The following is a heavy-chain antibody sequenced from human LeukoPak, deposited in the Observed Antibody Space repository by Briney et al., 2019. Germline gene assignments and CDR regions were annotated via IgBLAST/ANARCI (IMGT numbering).Heavy chain of an antibody. J-gene: IGHJ6*03. Sequence: GGSLRLSCAASGFTVSSNYMSWVRQAPGKGLEWVSVIYSGGSTYYADSVKGRFTISRDNSKNTLYLQMNSLRAADTAVYYCARGDIVVIPAAISAYYYMDVWGKGTTVTVSS. CDR3: ARGDIVVIPAAISAYYYMDV. CDR1: GFTVSSNY. V-gene: IGHV3-53*01. D-gene: IGHD2-2*01. CDR2: IYSGGST.